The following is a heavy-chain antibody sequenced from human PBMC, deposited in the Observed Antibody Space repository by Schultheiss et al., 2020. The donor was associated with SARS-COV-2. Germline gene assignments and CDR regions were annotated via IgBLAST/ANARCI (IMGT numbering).Heavy chain of an antibody. V-gene: IGHV4-59*01. J-gene: IGHJ6*03. CDR2: IYYSGST. Sequence: SETLSLTCTVSGGSISSYYWSWIRQPPGKGLEWIGYIYYSGSTNYNPSLKSRVTISVDTSKNQFSLKLSSVTAADTAVYYCARGLGYSYPYYYYYYMDVWGKGTTVTVSS. CDR1: GGSISSYY. D-gene: IGHD5-18*01. CDR3: ARGLGYSYPYYYYYYMDV.